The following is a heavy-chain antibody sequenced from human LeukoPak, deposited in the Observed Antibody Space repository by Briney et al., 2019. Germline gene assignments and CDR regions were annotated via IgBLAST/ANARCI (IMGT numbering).Heavy chain of an antibody. J-gene: IGHJ5*02. CDR1: GYTFTSYG. D-gene: IGHD6-13*01. CDR2: ISAYNGNT. CDR3: ARDDLYSSSWYWFDP. Sequence: ASVKVSCKASGYTFTSYGISWVRQAPGQGLEWMGWISAYNGNTNYAQKLQGRVTMTTDTSTSTAYMELRSLRSDDTAVYYCARDDLYSSSWYWFDPWGQGTLVTVSS. V-gene: IGHV1-18*01.